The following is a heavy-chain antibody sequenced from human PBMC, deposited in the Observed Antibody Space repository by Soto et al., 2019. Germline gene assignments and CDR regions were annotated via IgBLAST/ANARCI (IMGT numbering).Heavy chain of an antibody. CDR3: AGVGLRFLEWQFDY. CDR1: GFTFSSYW. J-gene: IGHJ4*02. D-gene: IGHD3-3*01. V-gene: IGHV3-7*03. CDR2: IKQDGSEK. Sequence: GGSLRLSCAASGFTFSSYWMSWVRQAPGKGLEWVANIKQDGSEKYYVDSVKGRFTISRDNAKNSLYLQMNSLRAEDTAVYYGAGVGLRFLEWQFDYWGQGTLVTVSS.